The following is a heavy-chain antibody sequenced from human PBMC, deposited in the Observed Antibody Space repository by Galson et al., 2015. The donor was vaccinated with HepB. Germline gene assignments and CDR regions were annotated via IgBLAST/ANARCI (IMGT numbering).Heavy chain of an antibody. J-gene: IGHJ5*02. D-gene: IGHD2-2*01. CDR3: ARERGYCSSTSCPTEENWFDP. CDR2: IYYSGST. V-gene: IGHV4-59*01. Sequence: SETLSLTCTVSGGSISSYYWSWIRQPPGKGLEWIGYIYYSGSTNYNPSLKSRVTISVDTSKNQFSLKLSSVTAADTAVYYCARERGYCSSTSCPTEENWFDPWGQGTLVTVSS. CDR1: GGSISSYY.